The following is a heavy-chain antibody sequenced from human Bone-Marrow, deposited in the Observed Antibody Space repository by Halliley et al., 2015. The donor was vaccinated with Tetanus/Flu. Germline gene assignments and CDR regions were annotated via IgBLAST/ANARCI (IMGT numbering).Heavy chain of an antibody. CDR1: RFSFSSYS. CDR2: ISSGSDYI. V-gene: IGHV3-21*01. D-gene: IGHD4-17*01. J-gene: IGHJ6*02. CDR3: ARDSGDFGDYYGKLYYPYDMDV. Sequence: SLRLFCVASRFSFSSYSMTWVRQAPGKGLEWVSSISSGSDYIYYADSVRGRFTISRDNAENSLYLQMTSLRVEDTAVYYCARDSGDFGDYYGKLYYPYDMDVWGQGTTVAVSS.